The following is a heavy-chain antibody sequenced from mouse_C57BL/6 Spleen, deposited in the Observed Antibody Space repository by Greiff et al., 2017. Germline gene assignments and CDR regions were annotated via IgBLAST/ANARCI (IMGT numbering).Heavy chain of an antibody. CDR2: IYPGSGSN. CDR1: GYTFTSYW. Sequence: QVQLQQSGAELVKPGASVTMSCKASGYTFTSYWITWVKQRPGQGLEWIGDIYPGSGSNNYNEKFKSKATLTVDTSSSTAYMQLSSLTSEDSAVYYCASAHSSCYVGDWGQGTTLTVSS. D-gene: IGHD3-2*02. CDR3: ASAHSSCYVGD. V-gene: IGHV1-55*01. J-gene: IGHJ2*01.